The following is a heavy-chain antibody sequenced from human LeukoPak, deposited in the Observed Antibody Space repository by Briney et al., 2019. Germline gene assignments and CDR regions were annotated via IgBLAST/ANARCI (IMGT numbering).Heavy chain of an antibody. CDR1: GFTFDDYA. J-gene: IGHJ4*02. V-gene: IGHV3-9*01. Sequence: GRSLRLSCAASGFTFDDYAMPWVRQAPGKGLEWVSGISWNSGSIAYADSVKGRFTISRDNAKNSLYLQMNSLRAEDTALYYCAKQERLVYFDYWGQGTLVTVSS. CDR2: ISWNSGSI. D-gene: IGHD6-13*01. CDR3: AKQERLVYFDY.